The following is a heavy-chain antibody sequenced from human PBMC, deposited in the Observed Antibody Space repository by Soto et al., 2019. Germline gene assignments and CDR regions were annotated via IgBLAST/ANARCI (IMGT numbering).Heavy chain of an antibody. D-gene: IGHD1-1*01. V-gene: IGHV4-34*01. Sequence: SETLSLTCAVYGGSFSGYYWSWIRQPPGKGLEWIGEINHSGSTNYNPSLKSRVTISVDTSKNQFSLKLSSVTAADTAVYYCARGGRYPDYWGQVTLVTVSS. CDR1: GGSFSGYY. CDR3: ARGGRYPDY. J-gene: IGHJ4*02. CDR2: INHSGST.